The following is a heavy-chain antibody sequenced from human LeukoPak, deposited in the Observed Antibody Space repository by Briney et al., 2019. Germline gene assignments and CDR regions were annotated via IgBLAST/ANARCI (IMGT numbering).Heavy chain of an antibody. V-gene: IGHV3-30-3*01. D-gene: IGHD6-19*01. CDR2: ISYDGSNK. CDR3: ATAVASSSGWYADC. Sequence: GGSLRLSCAASGFTFSSYAMHWVRQAPGKGLEWVAVISYDGSNKYYADSVKGRFTISRDNSKNTLYLQMNSLRAEDTAVYYCATAVASSSGWYADCWGQGTLVTVSS. CDR1: GFTFSSYA. J-gene: IGHJ4*02.